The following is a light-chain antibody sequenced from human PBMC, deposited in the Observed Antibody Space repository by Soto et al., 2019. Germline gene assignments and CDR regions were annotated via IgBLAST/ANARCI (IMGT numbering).Light chain of an antibody. J-gene: IGKJ1*01. CDR3: QQYAYPPWT. Sequence: DTVLTQSPGTLSLSPGERATLSCRASQSVTSTYLAWYQHRPGQAPRLLIYGASTRATGIPDRFSGSGSGTDFTITISRLEPEDFAVYYCQQYAYPPWTFGHGTKVEIK. V-gene: IGKV3-20*01. CDR2: GAS. CDR1: QSVTSTY.